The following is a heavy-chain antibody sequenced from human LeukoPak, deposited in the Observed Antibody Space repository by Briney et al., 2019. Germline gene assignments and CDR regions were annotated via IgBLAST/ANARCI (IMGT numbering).Heavy chain of an antibody. CDR2: ISSSSAYI. CDR1: GFTFSTYS. Sequence: GGTLRLSCAASGFTFSTYSMNWVRQAPGEGLEWVSSISSSSAYIYYADSVKGRFTISRDNAKNSLYLQMNSLRAEDTAVYYCAVGAGATTHHYWGQGTLVTVSS. D-gene: IGHD1-26*01. CDR3: AVGAGATTHHY. J-gene: IGHJ4*02. V-gene: IGHV3-21*01.